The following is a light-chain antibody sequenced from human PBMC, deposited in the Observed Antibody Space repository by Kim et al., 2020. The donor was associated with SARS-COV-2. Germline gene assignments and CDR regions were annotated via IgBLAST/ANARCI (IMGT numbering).Light chain of an antibody. CDR2: GNS. V-gene: IGLV1-40*01. Sequence: VTISCTGSSSNSGAGYDVHWYQQLPGTAPNLLIYGNSNRPSGVPDRFSGSKSGTSASLAITGLQAEDEADYYCQSYDSSLSGSGVVFGGGTQLTVL. J-gene: IGLJ2*01. CDR3: QSYDSSLSGSGVV. CDR1: SSNSGAGYD.